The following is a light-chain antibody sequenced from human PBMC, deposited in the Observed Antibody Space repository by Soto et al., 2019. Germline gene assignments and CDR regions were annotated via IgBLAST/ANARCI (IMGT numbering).Light chain of an antibody. J-gene: IGKJ4*01. CDR1: QSVSSN. CDR2: AAS. CDR3: QYYGSSPLT. Sequence: EIVMTQSAATLSVSPGERATLSCRASQSVSSNLAWYQQKPGQAPRLLIYAASIRATGIPDRFSGSGSGTDFTLTISRLEPEDFAIYYCQYYGSSPLTFGGGTKVDIK. V-gene: IGKV3-20*01.